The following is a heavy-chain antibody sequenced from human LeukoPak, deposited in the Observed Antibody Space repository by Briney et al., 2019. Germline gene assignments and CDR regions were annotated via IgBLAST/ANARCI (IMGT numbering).Heavy chain of an antibody. CDR1: GFTVSSNY. D-gene: IGHD3-22*01. Sequence: GGSLRLSCAASGFTVSSNYMSWVRQAPGKGLEWVSVIYSGGRTYYADSVKGRFTISRDNSKNTLYLQMNSLRAEDTAVYYCARDNYYDRENDAFDIWGQGTMVAVSS. CDR2: IYSGGRT. J-gene: IGHJ3*02. V-gene: IGHV3-66*01. CDR3: ARDNYYDRENDAFDI.